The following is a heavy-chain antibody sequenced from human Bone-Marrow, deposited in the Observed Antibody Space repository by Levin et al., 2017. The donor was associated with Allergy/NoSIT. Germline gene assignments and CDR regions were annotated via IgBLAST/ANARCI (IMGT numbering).Heavy chain of an antibody. CDR2: IYYSGST. J-gene: IGHJ4*02. CDR1: GGSIRSGGYY. CDR3: ARGPAPIRAYPVGLDY. V-gene: IGHV4-31*03. Sequence: SQTLSLTCTVSGGSIRSGGYYWSWIRQHPGKGLEWIGYIYYSGSTYYNPSLKSRVTISVDTSKNQFSLKLSSVTAADTAVYYCARGPAPIRAYPVGLDYWGQGTLVTVSS. D-gene: IGHD2-2*02.